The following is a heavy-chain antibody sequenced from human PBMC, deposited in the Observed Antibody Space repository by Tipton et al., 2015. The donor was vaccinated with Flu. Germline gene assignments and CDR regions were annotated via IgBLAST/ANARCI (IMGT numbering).Heavy chain of an antibody. D-gene: IGHD3-16*01. CDR3: AMGDRSILRGLGWFDP. CDR2: ISAYNGNT. Sequence: QMQLVQSGAEVKKPGASVKVSRKASGYTFTSYGISWVRQAPGQGLEWMGWISAYNGNTNYAQKLQGRVTMTTDTSTSTAYMELRSLRSDDTAVYYCAMGDRSILRGLGWFDPWGQGTLVTVSS. CDR1: GYTFTSYG. V-gene: IGHV1-18*01. J-gene: IGHJ5*02.